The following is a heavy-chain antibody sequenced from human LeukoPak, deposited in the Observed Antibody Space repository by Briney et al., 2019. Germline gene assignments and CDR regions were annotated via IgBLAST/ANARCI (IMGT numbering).Heavy chain of an antibody. CDR1: GYMFTNYW. Sequence: GESLKISCKGSGYMFTNYWIAWVRQMPGKGLEWMGIIYPGDSDSRYSPPFQGQVTISADKSISTAYLQWSSLKASDTAMYYCARLRNIMSPAFDYWGQGTLVTASS. J-gene: IGHJ4*02. CDR3: ARLRNIMSPAFDY. V-gene: IGHV5-51*01. CDR2: IYPGDSDS. D-gene: IGHD1-20*01.